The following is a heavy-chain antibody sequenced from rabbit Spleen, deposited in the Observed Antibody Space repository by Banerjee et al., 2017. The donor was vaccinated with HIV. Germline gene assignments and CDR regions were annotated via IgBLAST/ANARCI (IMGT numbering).Heavy chain of an antibody. V-gene: IGHV1S45*01. J-gene: IGHJ4*01. Sequence: QEQLVESGGGLVQPEGSLTLTCKASGFDFSNNAMCWVRQAPGKGLEWIGCIVTGSGSTYYASWAKGRFTISKTSSTTVTLQMTSLTAADTATYFCARELYSARVCNYFNLWGPGTLVTVS. D-gene: IGHD1-1*01. CDR3: ARELYSARVCNYFNL. CDR2: IVTGSGST. CDR1: GFDFSNNA.